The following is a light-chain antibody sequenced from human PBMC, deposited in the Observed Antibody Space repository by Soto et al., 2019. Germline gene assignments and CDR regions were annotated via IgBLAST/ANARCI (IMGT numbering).Light chain of an antibody. J-gene: IGLJ2*01. CDR3: CSYAFTPIVV. V-gene: IGLV2-23*01. Sequence: QLVLTQPASVSGSPGQSITISCTGPSSDVGNYNVVSWYQHHSGKAPKLIIYEDNKRPPGVSDRFSASKSGNTASLTISGLQAEDEADYHCCSYAFTPIVVFGGGTKVTVL. CDR2: EDN. CDR1: SSDVGNYNV.